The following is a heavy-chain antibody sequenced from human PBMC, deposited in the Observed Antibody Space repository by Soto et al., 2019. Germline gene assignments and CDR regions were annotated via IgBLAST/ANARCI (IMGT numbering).Heavy chain of an antibody. CDR1: GYTFTGYY. CDR2: INPNSGGT. Sequence: ASVKVSCKASGYTFTGYYMHWVRQAPGQGLEWMGWINPNSGGTNYAQKFQGWVTMTRDTSISTAYMELSRLRSDDTAVYYCARARRGLGYCTNGVCSEIDYWGQGTLVTVSS. CDR3: ARARRGLGYCTNGVCSEIDY. J-gene: IGHJ4*02. V-gene: IGHV1-2*04. D-gene: IGHD2-8*01.